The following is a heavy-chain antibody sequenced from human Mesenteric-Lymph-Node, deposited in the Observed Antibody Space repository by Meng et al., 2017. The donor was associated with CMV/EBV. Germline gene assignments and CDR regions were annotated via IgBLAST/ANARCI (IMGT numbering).Heavy chain of an antibody. V-gene: IGHV4-39*07. D-gene: IGHD3-16*02. Sequence: SETLSLTCTVSGDSIISGRYYWGWIRQPPGKGLEWIGTVHYSGSTYYNPYLKSRVTISIDTSKNQFSLNLNSVTAADTAVYNCAREAVWGTYPQPDYWGQGTLVTVSS. CDR1: GDSIISGRYY. CDR3: AREAVWGTYPQPDY. J-gene: IGHJ4*02. CDR2: VHYSGST.